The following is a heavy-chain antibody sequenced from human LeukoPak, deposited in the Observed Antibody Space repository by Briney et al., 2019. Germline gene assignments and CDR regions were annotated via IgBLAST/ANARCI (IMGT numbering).Heavy chain of an antibody. D-gene: IGHD3-3*01. V-gene: IGHV1-69*05. J-gene: IGHJ4*02. CDR1: GGTFSSYA. CDR2: IIPIFGTA. Sequence: APVKVSCKASGGTFSSYAISWVRQAPGQGLEWMGGIIPIFGTANYAQKFQGRVTITTDESTSTAYMELSSLRSEDTAVYYCARGRFLEWFLPFDYWGQGTLVTVSS. CDR3: ARGRFLEWFLPFDY.